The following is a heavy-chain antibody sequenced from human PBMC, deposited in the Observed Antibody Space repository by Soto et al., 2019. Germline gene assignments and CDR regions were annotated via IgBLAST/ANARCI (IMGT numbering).Heavy chain of an antibody. J-gene: IGHJ6*02. CDR2: ISGSGGST. Sequence: GGSLRLSCAASGFTFSSYAMSWVRQAPGKGLEWVSAISGSGGSTYYADSVKGRFTISRDNSKNTLYLQMNSLRAEDTAVYYCAKGFYGDYGLYYYYGMDVWGQGTTVTVSS. CDR1: GFTFSSYA. D-gene: IGHD4-17*01. V-gene: IGHV3-23*01. CDR3: AKGFYGDYGLYYYYGMDV.